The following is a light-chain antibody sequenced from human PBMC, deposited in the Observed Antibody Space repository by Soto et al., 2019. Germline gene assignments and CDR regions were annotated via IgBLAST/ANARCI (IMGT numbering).Light chain of an antibody. CDR3: KSYCFNTIRTNV. Sequence: QSALTQPASASGAPGQSITISCTGTSNDVGGYKYVSWYQQHPGTAPKLIMFEVNNRPSGVSDRFSGSRSANTASQTISAVHAQEEADYYCKSYCFNTIRTNVFGTGTKLTVL. CDR1: SNDVGGYKY. V-gene: IGLV2-14*03. CDR2: EVN. J-gene: IGLJ1*01.